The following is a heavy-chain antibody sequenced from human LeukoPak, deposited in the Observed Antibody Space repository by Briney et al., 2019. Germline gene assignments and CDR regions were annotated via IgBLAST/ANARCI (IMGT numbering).Heavy chain of an antibody. J-gene: IGHJ4*02. CDR3: ARGESDSSGYYADY. CDR2: INWNGGST. V-gene: IGHV3-20*04. D-gene: IGHD3-22*01. Sequence: GGSLRLSCAASGFTFDDYGMGWVRQAPGKGLEWVSGINWNGGSTGYADSVKGRFTISRDNAKNSLYLQMNSLRAEDTALYYCARGESDSSGYYADYWGQGTLVTVSS. CDR1: GFTFDDYG.